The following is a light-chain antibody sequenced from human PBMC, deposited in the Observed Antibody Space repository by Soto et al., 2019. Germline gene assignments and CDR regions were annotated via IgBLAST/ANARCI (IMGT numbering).Light chain of an antibody. CDR3: SSYAVSNHHVV. CDR2: EVS. Sequence: QSALTQPPSASGSPGQSVTISCTGTSSDVGGYNYVSWYQQHPGKAPKLMIYEVSKRPSGVPDRFSGSKSGNTASLTVSGRQAEDEAAYYCSSYAVSNHHVVFGGGTKLTVL. V-gene: IGLV2-8*01. CDR1: SSDVGGYNY. J-gene: IGLJ2*01.